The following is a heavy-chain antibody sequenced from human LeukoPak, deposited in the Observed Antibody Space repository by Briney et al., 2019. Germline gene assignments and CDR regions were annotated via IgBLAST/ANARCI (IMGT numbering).Heavy chain of an antibody. CDR3: ARDRGVAAHLDY. Sequence: AGGSLRLSCAASGFTFSTYGMHWVRQAPGKGLEWVAVIWFDGTNKYYADSVRGRFTISRDNSKNTLYLQMSSLRAEDTAVYYCARDRGVAAHLDYWGQGTLVTVSS. V-gene: IGHV3-33*01. CDR2: IWFDGTNK. J-gene: IGHJ4*02. D-gene: IGHD5-12*01. CDR1: GFTFSTYG.